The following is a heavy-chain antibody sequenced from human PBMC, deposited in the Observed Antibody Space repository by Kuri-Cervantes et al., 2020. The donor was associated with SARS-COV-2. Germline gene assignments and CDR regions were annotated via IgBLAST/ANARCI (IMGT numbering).Heavy chain of an antibody. Sequence: GGSLRLSCAASGFTVSSDYMSWVRQAPGKGLEWVPSISSSSSYIYYADSVKGRFTISRDNAKNSLYLQMDSLRAEDTAVYYCARGGATIFVERGGLDYWGQGTLVTVSS. V-gene: IGHV3-21*01. CDR2: ISSSSSYI. D-gene: IGHD3-3*01. CDR1: GFTVSSDY. CDR3: ARGGATIFVERGGLDY. J-gene: IGHJ4*02.